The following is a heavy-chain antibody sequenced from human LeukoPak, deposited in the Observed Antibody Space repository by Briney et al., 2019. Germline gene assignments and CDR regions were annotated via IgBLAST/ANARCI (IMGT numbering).Heavy chain of an antibody. Sequence: PSETLSLTCAVYGGSFSGYYWSWIRQPPGKGLEWIGEINHSGSTNYNPSLKSRVTISVDTSKNQFSLKLSSVTAADTAVYYCARVFRWSQPAYYYYYYMDVWGKGTTVTVSS. CDR3: ARVFRWSQPAYYYYYYMDV. CDR1: GGSFSGYY. CDR2: INHSGST. V-gene: IGHV4-34*01. D-gene: IGHD2-15*01. J-gene: IGHJ6*03.